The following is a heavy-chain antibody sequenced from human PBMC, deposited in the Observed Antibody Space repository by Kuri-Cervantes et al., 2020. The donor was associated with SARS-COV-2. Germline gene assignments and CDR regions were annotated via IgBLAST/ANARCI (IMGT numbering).Heavy chain of an antibody. D-gene: IGHD3-22*01. CDR2: IYYSGST. CDR3: AGSDSSGYYYVVGGPVDY. Sequence: GSLRLSCTVSGGSISSSSYYWGWIRQPPGKGLEWIGSIYYSGSTYYNPSLKSRVTISVDTSKNQFSLKLSSVTAADTAVYYCAGSDSSGYYYVVGGPVDYWGQGTLVTVSS. V-gene: IGHV4-39*01. J-gene: IGHJ4*02. CDR1: GGSISSSSYY.